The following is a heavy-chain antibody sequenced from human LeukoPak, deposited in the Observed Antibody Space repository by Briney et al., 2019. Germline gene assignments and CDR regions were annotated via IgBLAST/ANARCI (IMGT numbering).Heavy chain of an antibody. J-gene: IGHJ4*02. V-gene: IGHV4-4*02. CDR1: GFTVSSNY. D-gene: IGHD3-22*01. CDR2: IYHSGST. Sequence: GSLRLSCAASGFTVSSNYMSWVRQPPGKGLEWIGEIYHSGSTNYNPSLKSRVTISVDKSKNQFSLKLSSVTAADTAVYYCARVDSSGYYPFDYWGQGTLVTVSS. CDR3: ARVDSSGYYPFDY.